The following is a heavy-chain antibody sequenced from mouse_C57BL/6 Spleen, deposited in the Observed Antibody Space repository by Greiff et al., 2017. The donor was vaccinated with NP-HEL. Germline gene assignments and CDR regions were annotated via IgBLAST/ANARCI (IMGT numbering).Heavy chain of an antibody. CDR3: TTVYYYGSSPFDY. CDR1: GFNIKDDY. D-gene: IGHD1-1*01. Sequence: VQLQQSGAELVRPGASVKLSCTASGFNIKDDYMHWVKQRPEQGLEWIGWIDPENGDTEYASKFQGKVTITADTSSNTAYLQLSSLTSEDTAVYYCTTVYYYGSSPFDYWGQGTTLTVSS. CDR2: IDPENGDT. V-gene: IGHV14-4*01. J-gene: IGHJ2*01.